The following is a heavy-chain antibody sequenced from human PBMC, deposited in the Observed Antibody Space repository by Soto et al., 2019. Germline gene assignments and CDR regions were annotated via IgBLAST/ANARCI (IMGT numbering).Heavy chain of an antibody. V-gene: IGHV3-15*01. J-gene: IGHJ4*02. CDR2: IKNKRTT. CDR3: TTDEADNGNDGDFDY. D-gene: IGHD4-17*01. CDR1: GLPFSKAS. Sequence: EVHLVESGGGLVKPGGSLRLSCAASGLPFSKASMSWVRQAPGKGLEWVGRIKNKRTTDYAAPVRDRFTISRDDSQNMVYLQMDSLKTEDTAVYYCTTDEADNGNDGDFDYWGQGTLVTVS.